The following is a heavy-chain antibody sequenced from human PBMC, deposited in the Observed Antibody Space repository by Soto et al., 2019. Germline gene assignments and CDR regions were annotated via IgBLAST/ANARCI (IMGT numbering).Heavy chain of an antibody. CDR3: ARLLTEGATFREDAFAL. CDR2: ISTFNGKT. CDR1: RYTFTSHG. D-gene: IGHD3-9*01. J-gene: IGHJ3*01. Sequence: QIQLVQSGGDVKTPGASVKVSCTTSRYTFTSHGIAWVRQAPGQGLEWMGWISTFNGKTDYAQKFQGRVTMPADTTTSTVHMELRSLRSDDTAVYYCARLLTEGATFREDAFALWGAGTKVTVSS. V-gene: IGHV1-18*01.